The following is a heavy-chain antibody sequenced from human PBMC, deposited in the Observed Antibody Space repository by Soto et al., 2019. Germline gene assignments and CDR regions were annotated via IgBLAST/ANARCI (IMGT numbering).Heavy chain of an antibody. CDR1: GFTFSGSA. CDR3: TSSTVTTVDRTMVGV. CDR2: IRSKANSYAT. D-gene: IGHD4-4*01. J-gene: IGHJ6*02. V-gene: IGHV3-73*01. Sequence: GGSLRLSGSASGFTFSGSAVHWVRQASGKGLEWVGRIRSKANSYATAYAASVKGRFTISRDDSKNTAYLQMNSLKTEDTAVYYCTSSTVTTVDRTMVGVWGQGTTVTVSS.